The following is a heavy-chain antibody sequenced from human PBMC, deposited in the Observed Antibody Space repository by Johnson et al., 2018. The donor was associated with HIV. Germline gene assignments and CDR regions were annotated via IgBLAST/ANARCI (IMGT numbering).Heavy chain of an antibody. V-gene: IGHV3-72*01. Sequence: MQLVESGGGLVQPGGSLRLSCVASGFIFSDHYMDWVRQAPGKGLEWVGRTRSKGNNYATAYAASVKGRFTISRDDSQNTAYLQMNRLKTEDTAVYYCTKLVGYCSGGGCYTPGDIWGQGTMVTVSS. J-gene: IGHJ3*02. D-gene: IGHD2-15*01. CDR3: TKLVGYCSGGGCYTPGDI. CDR1: GFIFSDHY. CDR2: TRSKGNNYAT.